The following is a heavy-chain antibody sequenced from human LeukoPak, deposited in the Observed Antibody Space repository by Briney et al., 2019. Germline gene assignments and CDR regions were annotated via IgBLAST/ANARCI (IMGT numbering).Heavy chain of an antibody. D-gene: IGHD4-17*01. J-gene: IGHJ4*02. CDR1: GFTFSSYS. CDR2: ISSSSSYI. V-gene: IGHV3-21*01. Sequence: PGGSLRLSCAASGFTFSSYSMNWVRQAPGKGLEWVSSISSSSSYIYYADSVKGRFTISRDNAKSSLYLQMNSLRAEDTAVYYCARVGYGDYYFDYWGQGTLVTVSS. CDR3: ARVGYGDYYFDY.